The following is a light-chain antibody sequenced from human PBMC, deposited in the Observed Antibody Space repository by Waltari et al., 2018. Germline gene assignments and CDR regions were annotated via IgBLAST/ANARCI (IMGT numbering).Light chain of an antibody. CDR2: RAS. Sequence: DIQINQSPSTLSPSVGVRLTITCRASQSISDLLAWFQQKPGKAPKVLNKRASNLEDGVPSRFSGSGSGTEFTLTISSLQPDDFATYYCQQYKTYPLTFGGGTKVEI. V-gene: IGKV1-5*03. J-gene: IGKJ4*01. CDR3: QQYKTYPLT. CDR1: QSISDL.